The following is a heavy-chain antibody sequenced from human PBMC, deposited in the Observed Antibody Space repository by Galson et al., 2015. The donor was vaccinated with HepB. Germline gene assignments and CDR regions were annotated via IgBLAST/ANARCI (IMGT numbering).Heavy chain of an antibody. CDR3: ARVRRDMTTVTYWYFDL. V-gene: IGHV4-34*01. D-gene: IGHD4-17*01. CDR1: GGPFSGYY. CDR2: INHSGST. Sequence: TLSLTCAVYGGPFSGYYWSWIRQPPGKGLEWIGEINHSGSTNYNPSLKSRVTISVDTSKNQFSLKLSSVTAADTAVYYCARVRRDMTTVTYWYFDLWGRGTLVTVSS. J-gene: IGHJ2*01.